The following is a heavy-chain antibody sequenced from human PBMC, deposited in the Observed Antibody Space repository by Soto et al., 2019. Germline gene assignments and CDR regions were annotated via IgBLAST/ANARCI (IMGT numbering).Heavy chain of an antibody. CDR2: SSYNGGT. CDR3: ARHRIEVVWRGFDF. J-gene: IGHJ4*02. D-gene: IGHD3-10*01. Sequence: PETLSLTCTVSTDSSSFTNSYWGWIRQPPGKGLQWIGSSSYNGGTFYNPSLKGRVVTSFDTSKKQSSLQVTSVTAADTAVYFCARHRIEVVWRGFDFWGQGSPVTVSS. V-gene: IGHV4-39*01. CDR1: TDSSSFTNSY.